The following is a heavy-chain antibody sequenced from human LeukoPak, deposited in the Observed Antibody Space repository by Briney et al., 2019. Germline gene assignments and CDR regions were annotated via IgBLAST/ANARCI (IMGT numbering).Heavy chain of an antibody. CDR1: GYTFTSYG. D-gene: IGHD4-17*01. Sequence: ASVTVSSTASGYTFTSYGISWVGPAPGQGLEWRGLISAYNGNTNYAQKLQGRVTMTTDTSTSTAYMELRTLRPDDMAVYYCARAHYGDYQTYYFDYWGQGTLVTVSS. CDR3: ARAHYGDYQTYYFDY. V-gene: IGHV1-18*03. J-gene: IGHJ4*02. CDR2: ISAYNGNT.